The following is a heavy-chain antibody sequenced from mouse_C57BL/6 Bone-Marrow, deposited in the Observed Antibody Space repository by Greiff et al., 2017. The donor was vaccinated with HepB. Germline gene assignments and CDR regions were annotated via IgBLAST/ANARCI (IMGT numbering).Heavy chain of an antibody. CDR2: INYDGSST. J-gene: IGHJ2*01. D-gene: IGHD3-2*02. CDR3: ARAGDSSGQGYFDY. V-gene: IGHV5-16*01. Sequence: EVQLVESEGGLVQPGSSMKLSCTASGFTFSDYYMAWVRQVPEKGLEWVANINYDGSSTYYLDSLKSRFIISRDNAKNILYLQMSSLKSEDTATYYCARAGDSSGQGYFDYWGQGTTLTVSS. CDR1: GFTFSDYY.